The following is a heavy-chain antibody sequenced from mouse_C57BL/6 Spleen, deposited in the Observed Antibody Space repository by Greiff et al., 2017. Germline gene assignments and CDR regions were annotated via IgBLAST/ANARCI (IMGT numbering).Heavy chain of an antibody. J-gene: IGHJ3*01. CDR3: TYGGVRRKFAY. Sequence: VQLKQSGAELVRPGASVKLSCTASGFNIKDDYMHWVKQRPEQGLEWIGWIDPENGDTEYASKFQGKATITADTSSNTAYLQLSSLTSEDTAVYYCTYGGVRRKFAYWGQGTLVTVSA. V-gene: IGHV14-4*01. CDR1: GFNIKDDY. CDR2: IDPENGDT. D-gene: IGHD2-14*01.